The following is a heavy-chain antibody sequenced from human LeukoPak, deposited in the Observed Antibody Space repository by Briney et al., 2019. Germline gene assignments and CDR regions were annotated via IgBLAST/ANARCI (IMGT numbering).Heavy chain of an antibody. CDR2: IIPIFGTA. CDR1: GGTFSSYA. Sequence: SVKVSCKASGGTFSSYAISWVRQAPGQGLEWMGGIIPIFGTANYAQKFQGRVTITADESTSTAYMELSSLRSEDTAVYYCARDSPRGYWFDPWGQGTLVTVSS. J-gene: IGHJ5*02. CDR3: ARDSPRGYWFDP. V-gene: IGHV1-69*13.